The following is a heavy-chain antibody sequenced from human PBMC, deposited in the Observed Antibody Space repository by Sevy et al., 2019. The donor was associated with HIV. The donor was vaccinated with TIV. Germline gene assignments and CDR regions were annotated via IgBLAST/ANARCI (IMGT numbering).Heavy chain of an antibody. D-gene: IGHD5-18*01. CDR2: IYPGDSDT. CDR3: ARASREDTAMVAHFDY. CDR1: GYSFTSYW. V-gene: IGHV5-51*01. J-gene: IGHJ4*02. Sequence: GESLKISCKGSGYSFTSYWIGWVRQMPGKGLEWMGIIYPGDSDTRYSPSFQGQVTISADKSISTAYLQWSSLKASDTAMYYCARASREDTAMVAHFDYWGQGTLVTVSS.